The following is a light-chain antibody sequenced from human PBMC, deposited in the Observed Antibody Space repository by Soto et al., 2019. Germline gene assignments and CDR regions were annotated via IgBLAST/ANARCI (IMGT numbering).Light chain of an antibody. CDR3: QQYYRTPWT. CDR1: QSVLYSSNNKNY. V-gene: IGKV4-1*01. Sequence: DIVMTQSPDSLAVSLGERATVNCKSSQSVLYSSNNKNYLAWFQQKPGQPPKALIYWASTREFGVPDRFSGSGSGTDFTLTISSLQAEDVAVYYCQQYYRTPWTFGQGTKVDIK. J-gene: IGKJ1*01. CDR2: WAS.